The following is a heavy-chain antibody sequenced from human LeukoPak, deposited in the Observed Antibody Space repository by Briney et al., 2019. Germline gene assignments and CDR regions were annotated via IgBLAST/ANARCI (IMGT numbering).Heavy chain of an antibody. J-gene: IGHJ4*02. V-gene: IGHV3-9*01. Sequence: PGGSLRLSCAASGFTFDDYAMHWVRQAPGKGLEWVSGISWNSATMDYGDSVKGRFSISRDNARNILYLQMNSLRGEDTALYYCAKDIFSPDLAHSYGYDWGQGTLVTVSS. CDR2: ISWNSATM. D-gene: IGHD5-18*01. CDR3: AKDIFSPDLAHSYGYD. CDR1: GFTFDDYA.